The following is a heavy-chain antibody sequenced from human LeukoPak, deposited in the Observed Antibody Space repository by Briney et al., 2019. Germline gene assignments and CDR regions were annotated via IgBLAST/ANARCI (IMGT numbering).Heavy chain of an antibody. Sequence: GGSLRLSCAASGFTFSGSAMHWVRQASGKGLEWVGRIRSKANSYATAYAASVKGRFTISRDDSKNTAYLQMNSLRPEDTAVYYCAKDPRTGAVSGIFYFDYWGQGTLLTVSS. D-gene: IGHD6-19*01. CDR3: AKDPRTGAVSGIFYFDY. CDR1: GFTFSGSA. CDR2: IRSKANSYAT. V-gene: IGHV3-73*01. J-gene: IGHJ4*02.